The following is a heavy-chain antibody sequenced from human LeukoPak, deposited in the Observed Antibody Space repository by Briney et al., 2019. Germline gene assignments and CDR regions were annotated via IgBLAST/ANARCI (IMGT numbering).Heavy chain of an antibody. J-gene: IGHJ6*02. V-gene: IGHV3-23*01. CDR3: ARDNDPMISPRYGMDV. CDR1: GFTFSSYA. CDR2: ISGSGGST. D-gene: IGHD3-22*01. Sequence: GGSLRLSCAASGFTFSSYAMSWVRQAPGKGLEWVSAISGSGGSTYYADSVKGRFTVSRDNSKNTLYLQMNSLRAEDTAVYYCARDNDPMISPRYGMDVWGQGTTVTVSS.